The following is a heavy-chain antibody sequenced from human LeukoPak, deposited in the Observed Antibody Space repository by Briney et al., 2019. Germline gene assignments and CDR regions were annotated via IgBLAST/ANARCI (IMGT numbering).Heavy chain of an antibody. CDR1: GFTFSSYA. J-gene: IGHJ4*02. D-gene: IGHD3-22*01. CDR2: ISYDGSNK. CDR3: ARCVRSGYYCYFDY. V-gene: IGHV3-30*04. Sequence: PGGSLRLSCAASGFTFSSYAMHWVRQAPGKGLEWVTVISYDGSNKYYADSVKGRFTISRDNSKNTLYLQMNSLRAEDTAVYYCARCVRSGYYCYFDYWGQGTLVTVSS.